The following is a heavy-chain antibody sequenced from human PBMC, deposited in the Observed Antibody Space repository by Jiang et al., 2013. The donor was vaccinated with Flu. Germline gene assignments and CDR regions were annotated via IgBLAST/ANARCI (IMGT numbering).Heavy chain of an antibody. CDR2: IYYSGST. CDR3: ARDVIGSSWYPYWYFDL. V-gene: IGHV4-59*13. CDR1: GGSISSYY. Sequence: GPGLVKPSETLSLTCTVSGGSISSYYWSWFRQPPGKGLEWIGYIYYSGSTNYNPSLKSRVTISVDTSKNQFSLKLSSVTAADTAVYYCARDVIGSSWYPYWYFDLWGLAPWSLSPQ. D-gene: IGHD6-13*01. J-gene: IGHJ2*01.